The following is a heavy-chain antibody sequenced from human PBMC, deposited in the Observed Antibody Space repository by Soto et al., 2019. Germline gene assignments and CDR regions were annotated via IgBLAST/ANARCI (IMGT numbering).Heavy chain of an antibody. J-gene: IGHJ6*02. CDR2: IYYSGST. V-gene: IGHV4-39*01. CDR1: GGSISSSSYY. Sequence: SETLSLTCTVSGGSISSSSYYWGWIRQPPGKGLEWIGSIYYSGSTYYNPSLKSRVTISVDTSKNQFSLKLSSVTAADTAVYYCARHLPSTGMDVWGQGTTVTVSS. D-gene: IGHD2-2*01. CDR3: ARHLPSTGMDV.